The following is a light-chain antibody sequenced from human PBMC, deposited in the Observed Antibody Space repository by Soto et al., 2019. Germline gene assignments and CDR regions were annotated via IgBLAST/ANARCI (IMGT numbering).Light chain of an antibody. CDR2: DAS. CDR3: QQRGNWPPT. V-gene: IGKV3-11*01. Sequence: EIVLTQSPATLSLSPGERATLSCRASQSIGSFLAWYQQKPGQPPRLLIYDASNSATGIPGRFSGSGSGTAFTLTVSSLEPEDFAFYYCQQRGNWPPTFGPGTKVNIK. J-gene: IGKJ3*01. CDR1: QSIGSF.